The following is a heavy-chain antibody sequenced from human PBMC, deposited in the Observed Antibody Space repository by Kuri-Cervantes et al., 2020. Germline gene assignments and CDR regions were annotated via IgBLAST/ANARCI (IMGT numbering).Heavy chain of an antibody. CDR3: ARGPRVVVVPAADSWFDP. Sequence: LSLTCAASGFTFSSYWMSWVRQAPGKGLEWVANIKQDGSEKYYVDSVKGRFTISRDNAKNSLYLQMNSLRAEDTAVYYCARGPRVVVVPAADSWFDPWGQGTPVTVSS. V-gene: IGHV3-7*01. CDR2: IKQDGSEK. CDR1: GFTFSSYW. J-gene: IGHJ5*02. D-gene: IGHD2-2*01.